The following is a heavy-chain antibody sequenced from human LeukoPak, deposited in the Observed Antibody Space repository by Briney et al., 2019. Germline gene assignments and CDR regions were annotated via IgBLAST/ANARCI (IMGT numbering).Heavy chain of an antibody. V-gene: IGHV3-7*03. Sequence: GGSLRLSCTNSGPTFNRDWKNWARQAPGKGLEWVASINHNGNVNYYVDSVKGRFTISRDNAKNSLYLQMSNLRAEDTAVYFCARGGGLDVWGQGATVTVSS. CDR3: ARGGGLDV. J-gene: IGHJ6*02. CDR1: GPTFNRDW. D-gene: IGHD3-16*01. CDR2: INHNGNVN.